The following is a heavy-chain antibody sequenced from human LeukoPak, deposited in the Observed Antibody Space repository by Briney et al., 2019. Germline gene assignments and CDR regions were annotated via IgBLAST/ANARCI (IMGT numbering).Heavy chain of an antibody. D-gene: IGHD2-2*01. CDR3: ARVRRPAVVLDALDS. V-gene: IGHV3-11*01. CDR1: GFTFSDYC. Sequence: GVSLRLSCAASGFTFSDYCMTWIRQAPGKGLEWISYISDSGDTFYYVESVKGRFTISRDNAKNSLYLQMSSLRAEDTAVYYCARVRRPAVVLDALDSWGQGTMVTVSS. J-gene: IGHJ3*02. CDR2: ISDSGDTF.